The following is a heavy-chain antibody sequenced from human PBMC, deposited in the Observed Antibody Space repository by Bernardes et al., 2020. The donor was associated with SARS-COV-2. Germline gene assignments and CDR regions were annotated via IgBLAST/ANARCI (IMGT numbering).Heavy chain of an antibody. D-gene: IGHD6-19*01. CDR2: ISGSGGST. CDR1: GFTFSSYA. J-gene: IGHJ5*02. Sequence: GGSLRLSCAASGFTFSSYAMSWVRQAPGKGLEWVSAISGSGGSTYYADSVKGRFTISRDNSKNTLYLQMNSLRAEDTAVYYCALRKGSGWGDNWFDPWGQGTLVTVSS. V-gene: IGHV3-23*01. CDR3: ALRKGSGWGDNWFDP.